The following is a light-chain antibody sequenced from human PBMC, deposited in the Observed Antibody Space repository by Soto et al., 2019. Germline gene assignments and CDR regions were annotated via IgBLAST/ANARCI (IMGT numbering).Light chain of an antibody. CDR1: HSITGW. Sequence: DIQLTQSPSTLSASVGDRVAITCRASHSITGWVAWYQQTAGKVPTVLIYGASSLPTGVPSRVRGSGAGTDCTRRISSLQPDDVETDDCQHFNSYPWTFGPGTKVDIK. V-gene: IGKV1-5*01. CDR3: QHFNSYPWT. CDR2: GAS. J-gene: IGKJ1*01.